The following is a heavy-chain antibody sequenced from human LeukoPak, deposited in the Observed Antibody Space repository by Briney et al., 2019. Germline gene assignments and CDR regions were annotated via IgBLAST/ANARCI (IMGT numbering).Heavy chain of an antibody. CDR2: IHSTASA. J-gene: IGHJ5*01. V-gene: IGHV4-38-2*02. Sequence: SETLSLTCTVSGYSINSGHYWGWIRQPPGKRLEWIGSIHSTASAYYNPTLKSRVTISVDASKNQFSLNLTAVTAADAAVYYCARDLGYSGFDWAPWGQGTLVTVSS. D-gene: IGHD5-12*01. CDR1: GYSINSGHY. CDR3: ARDLGYSGFDWAP.